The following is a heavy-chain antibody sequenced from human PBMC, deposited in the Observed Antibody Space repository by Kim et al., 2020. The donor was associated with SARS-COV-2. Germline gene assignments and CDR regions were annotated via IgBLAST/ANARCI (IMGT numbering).Heavy chain of an antibody. CDR2: ISSSGSTI. Sequence: GGSLRLSCAASGFTFSSYEMNWVRQAPGKGLEWVSYISSSGSTIYYADSVKGRFTISRDNAKNSLYLQMNSLRAEDTAVYYCARIHSYADCSGGSCYFSYWGQGTLVTVSS. CDR3: ARIHSYADCSGGSCYFSY. V-gene: IGHV3-48*03. CDR1: GFTFSSYE. J-gene: IGHJ4*02. D-gene: IGHD2-15*01.